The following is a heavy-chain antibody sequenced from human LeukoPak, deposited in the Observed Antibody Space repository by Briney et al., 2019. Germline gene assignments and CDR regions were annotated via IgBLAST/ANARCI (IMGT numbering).Heavy chain of an antibody. CDR2: INPSGGST. Sequence: ASVKVSCKASGYTFTSYYMHWVRQAPGQGLEWMGIINPSGGSTSCAQKFQGRVTMTRDTSTSTVYMELSSLRSEDTAVYYCARGGDYYDSSGYYYDYWGQGTLVTVSS. D-gene: IGHD3-22*01. V-gene: IGHV1-46*01. CDR3: ARGGDYYDSSGYYYDY. J-gene: IGHJ4*02. CDR1: GYTFTSYY.